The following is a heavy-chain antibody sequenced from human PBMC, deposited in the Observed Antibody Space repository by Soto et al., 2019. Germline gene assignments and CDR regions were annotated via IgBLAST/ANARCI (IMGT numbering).Heavy chain of an antibody. Sequence: SVKVSCKASGGTFSSYAISWVRQAPGQGLEWMGGIIPIFGTANYAQKFQGRVTINADESTSTAYMELSSLRSEDTAVYYCARSHTHYDFWSGYYENYYYYGMDVWGQGTTVTVSS. CDR3: ARSHTHYDFWSGYYENYYYYGMDV. V-gene: IGHV1-69*13. J-gene: IGHJ6*02. CDR2: IIPIFGTA. D-gene: IGHD3-3*01. CDR1: GGTFSSYA.